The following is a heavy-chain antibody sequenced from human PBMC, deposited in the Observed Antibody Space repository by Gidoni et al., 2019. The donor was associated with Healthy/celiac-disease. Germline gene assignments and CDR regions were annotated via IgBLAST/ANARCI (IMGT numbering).Heavy chain of an antibody. CDR2: INHSGST. V-gene: IGHV4-34*01. D-gene: IGHD3-3*01. Sequence: QVQLQQWGAGLLKPSETLSLPCAVYGGSFSGSYWSWIRQPPGKGLEWIGEINHSGSTNYNPSLKSRVTISVDTSKNQFSLKLSSVTAADTAVYYCARGQFLEWFLHPYYYGMDVWGQGTTVTVSS. J-gene: IGHJ6*02. CDR1: GGSFSGSY. CDR3: ARGQFLEWFLHPYYYGMDV.